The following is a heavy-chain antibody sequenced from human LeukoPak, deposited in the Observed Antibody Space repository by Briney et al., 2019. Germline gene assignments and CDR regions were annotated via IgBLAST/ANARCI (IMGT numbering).Heavy chain of an antibody. D-gene: IGHD4-17*01. CDR3: ARSLYGDFDSFDI. Sequence: SETLSLTCTVSGGSVSSYYGSWIRQPPGKGLEWIGYIYYSGSTNYNPSLKSRVTISVDTSKNQFSLKLSSVTAADTAVYYCARSLYGDFDSFDIWGQGTMVTVSS. CDR2: IYYSGST. CDR1: GGSVSSYY. J-gene: IGHJ3*02. V-gene: IGHV4-59*02.